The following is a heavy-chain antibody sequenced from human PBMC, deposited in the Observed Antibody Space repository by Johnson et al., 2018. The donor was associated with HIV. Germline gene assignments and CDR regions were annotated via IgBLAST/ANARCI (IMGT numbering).Heavy chain of an antibody. CDR2: ISWDGGST. Sequence: QLVESGGGVVQPGRSLRLSCAASGFIFDDYTMHWVRQAPGKGLEWVSLISWDGGSTYYADSVKGRFTISRDNSKNSLYLQMNSLRAEDSALYYCAKEGRDAFDIWGQGTTVTVSS. V-gene: IGHV3-43*01. D-gene: IGHD3-10*01. CDR3: AKEGRDAFDI. J-gene: IGHJ3*02. CDR1: GFIFDDYT.